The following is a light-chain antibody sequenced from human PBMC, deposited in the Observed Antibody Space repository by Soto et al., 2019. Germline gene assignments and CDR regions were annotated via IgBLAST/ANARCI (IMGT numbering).Light chain of an antibody. CDR1: NSNIGSDF. CDR2: VNT. CDR3: GSWDSSLSAYV. V-gene: IGLV1-51*01. J-gene: IGLJ1*01. Sequence: QSALTQPPSVSGAPGQRVAISCTANNSNIGSDFAVSWYRQFPGTAPKLLIYVNTNRPSGIPDRFSGSKSGTSATLGITGFQTGDEADYYCGSWDSSLSAYVFGTGTKVTV.